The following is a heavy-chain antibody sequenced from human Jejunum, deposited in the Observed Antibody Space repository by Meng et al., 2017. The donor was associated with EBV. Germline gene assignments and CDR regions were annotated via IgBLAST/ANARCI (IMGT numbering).Heavy chain of an antibody. CDR2: ISSGSSFI. CDR1: GFTFSSYS. J-gene: IGHJ4*02. CDR3: VRDSSFNVH. V-gene: IGHV3-21*02. Sequence: EVQLVESGGGLVKPGGSLRLSCAASGFTFSSYSMNWVRQAPGKGLEWVSYISSGSSFIYYADSVKGRFTISRDDAKNSLSLQMNNLGADDTAVYYCVRDSSFNVHWGQGTRVTVAS. D-gene: IGHD3-16*02.